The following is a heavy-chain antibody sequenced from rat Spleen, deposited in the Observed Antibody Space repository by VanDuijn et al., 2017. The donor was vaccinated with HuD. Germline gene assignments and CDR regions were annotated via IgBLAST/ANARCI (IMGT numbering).Heavy chain of an antibody. Sequence: QVQLKESGPGLVQPSQTLSLTCTVSGFSLTSNSVHWVRQPPGKGLEWMGGIWGDGSTDYNSALKSRLSISKDTSKRQVFLKMNSLQTEDTATYYCARDWHYDGYSGWFAYWGQGTLVTVSS. J-gene: IGHJ3*01. V-gene: IGHV2-1*01. CDR1: GFSLTSNS. CDR3: ARDWHYDGYSGWFAY. D-gene: IGHD1-12*03. CDR2: IWGDGST.